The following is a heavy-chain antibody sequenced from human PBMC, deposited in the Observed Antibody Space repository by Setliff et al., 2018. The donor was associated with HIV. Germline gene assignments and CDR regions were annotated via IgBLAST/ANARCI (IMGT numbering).Heavy chain of an antibody. CDR1: GQTFTNYD. CDR3: ARGKGVGGVIITGGLDV. CDR2: MNPNSGVS. D-gene: IGHD3-10*01. V-gene: IGHV1-8*01. J-gene: IGHJ6*02. Sequence: ASVKVSCKPSGQTFTNYDIHWMRRATGQGLEWMGWMNPNSGVSGYALKFHDRVTMTRDTSITTAYMEMSSLTSEDTAVYYCARGKGVGGVIITGGLDVWGQGTTVTVSS.